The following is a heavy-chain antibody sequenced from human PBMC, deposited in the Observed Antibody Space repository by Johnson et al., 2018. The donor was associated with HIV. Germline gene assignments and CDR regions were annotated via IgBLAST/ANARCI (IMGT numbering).Heavy chain of an antibody. V-gene: IGHV3-66*02. CDR3: ARVSLAYSYGYDALDI. Sequence: MQLVESGGDLVQPGRSLRLSCTASGFTFGDYAMSWFRQAPGKWLEWVSLIYSGENTKYADSVKGRFTISRDSSKNTLFLQLNSLRPEDTAVYYCARVSLAYSYGYDALDIWGQGTMVTVSS. J-gene: IGHJ3*02. CDR1: GFTFGDYA. D-gene: IGHD5-18*01. CDR2: IYSGENT.